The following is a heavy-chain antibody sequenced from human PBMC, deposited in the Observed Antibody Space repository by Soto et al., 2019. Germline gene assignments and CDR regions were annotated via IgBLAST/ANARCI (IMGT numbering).Heavy chain of an antibody. J-gene: IGHJ4*02. D-gene: IGHD6-13*01. V-gene: IGHV3-30-3*01. Sequence: QVQLVESGGGVVQPGRSLRLSCAASGFTFSSYAMHWVRQAPGKGLEWVAVISYDGSNKYYADSVKGRFTISRDNSKNTLYLQMNSLRAEDTAVYYCARERQQLDYLGQGTLVTVSS. CDR3: ARERQQLDY. CDR1: GFTFSSYA. CDR2: ISYDGSNK.